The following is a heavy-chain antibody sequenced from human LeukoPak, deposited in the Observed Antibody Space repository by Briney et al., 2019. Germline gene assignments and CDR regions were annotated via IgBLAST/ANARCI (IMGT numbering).Heavy chain of an antibody. V-gene: IGHV1-2*02. J-gene: IGHJ4*02. D-gene: IGHD2-15*01. Sequence: GASVKVSCKASGYTFTGYYMHWVRQAPGQGLEWMGWISPNSDATNYAQKFQGRATMTRDTSISTAYMELSGLRSDDTAVYYCARDESGGLNYWGQGTLVTVSS. CDR3: ARDESGGLNY. CDR2: ISPNSDAT. CDR1: GYTFTGYY.